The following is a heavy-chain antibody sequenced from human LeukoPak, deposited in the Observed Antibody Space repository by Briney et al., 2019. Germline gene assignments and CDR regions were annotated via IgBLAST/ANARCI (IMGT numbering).Heavy chain of an antibody. Sequence: GGSLRLSCAASGFPFSSYWMHWVRQAPGKGLEWVAFIRSDASNEYYIDSVKGRFTLSRDNSKNTLYLQMNSLRVEDTALYYCAKDSAVSGSYPDASDIWGQGTMVTVSS. V-gene: IGHV3-30*02. CDR1: GFPFSSYW. J-gene: IGHJ3*02. CDR3: AKDSAVSGSYPDASDI. CDR2: IRSDASNE. D-gene: IGHD1-26*01.